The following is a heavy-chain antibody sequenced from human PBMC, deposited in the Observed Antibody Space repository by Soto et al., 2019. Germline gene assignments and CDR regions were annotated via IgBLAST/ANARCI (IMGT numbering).Heavy chain of an antibody. CDR1: GFTFSSYA. CDR3: AKGRGYCSSTSCYVGSDY. Sequence: EVQLLESGGGLVKPGGSLRLSCEASGFTFSSYAMSWVRKAPGKGLEWVSAISGSGGSTYYADSVKGRFTISRDNSKNTLYLQMNSLRAEDTAVYYCAKGRGYCSSTSCYVGSDYWGQGTLVTVSS. V-gene: IGHV3-23*01. J-gene: IGHJ4*02. D-gene: IGHD2-2*01. CDR2: ISGSGGST.